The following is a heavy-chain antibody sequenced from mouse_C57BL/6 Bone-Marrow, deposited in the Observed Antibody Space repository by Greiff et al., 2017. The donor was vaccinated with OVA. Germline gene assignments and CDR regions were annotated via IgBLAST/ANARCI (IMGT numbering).Heavy chain of an antibody. CDR2: IHPNSGST. CDR1: GYTFTSYW. V-gene: IGHV1-64*01. D-gene: IGHD1-1*01. J-gene: IGHJ3*01. Sequence: QVQLQQPGAELVKPGASVKLSCKASGYTFTSYWMHWVKQRPGQGLEWIGMIHPNSGSTNYNEKFKSKATLTVDKSSSTAYMQLSSLTSEDSAVYYCAKGDYYGSSSSFAYWGQGTLVTVSA. CDR3: AKGDYYGSSSSFAY.